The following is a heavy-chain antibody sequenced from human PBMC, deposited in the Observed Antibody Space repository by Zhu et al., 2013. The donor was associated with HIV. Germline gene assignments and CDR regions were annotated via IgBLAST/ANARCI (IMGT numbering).Heavy chain of an antibody. CDR2: IIPIFGTA. J-gene: IGHJ3*02. D-gene: IGHD3-22*01. V-gene: IGHV1-69*01. CDR1: GGTFSSYA. Sequence: QVQLVQSGAEVKKPGSSVKVSCKASGGTFSSYAISWVRQAPGQGLEWMGGIIPIFGTANYAQKFQGRVTITADESTSTAYMELSSLRSEDTAVYYCARGQKGPYYYDSSGYYYHRAFDIWGQGQWSPSLQ. CDR3: ARGQKGPYYYDSSGYYYHRAFDI.